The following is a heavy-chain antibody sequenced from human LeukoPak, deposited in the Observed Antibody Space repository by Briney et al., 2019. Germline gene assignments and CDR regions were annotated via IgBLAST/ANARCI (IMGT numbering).Heavy chain of an antibody. CDR2: IYTSGST. D-gene: IGHD3-22*01. CDR1: GGSISSYY. CDR3: ARYYYDSSGFYYFDY. Sequence: SETLSLTCTVSGGSISSYYWSWIRQPAGKGLEWIGRIYTSGSTNYNPSLKSRVTMSVDTSKNQFSLKLSSVTAADTAVYYCARYYYDSSGFYYFDYWGQGTLVTVSS. J-gene: IGHJ4*02. V-gene: IGHV4-4*07.